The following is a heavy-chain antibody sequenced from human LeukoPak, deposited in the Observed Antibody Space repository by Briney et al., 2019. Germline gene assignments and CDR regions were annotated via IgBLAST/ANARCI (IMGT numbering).Heavy chain of an antibody. V-gene: IGHV3-30*18. J-gene: IGHJ4*02. CDR2: ISYDGSNK. CDR1: GFTFSSYG. CDR3: AKDLPPIAVAGFFDY. Sequence: QTGRSLRLSCAASGFTFSSYGMHWVRQAPGKGLEWVGVISYDGSNKYYADSVKGRFTISRDNSKDTLYLQMNSLRAEDTAVYYCAKDLPPIAVAGFFDYWGQGTLVTVSS. D-gene: IGHD6-19*01.